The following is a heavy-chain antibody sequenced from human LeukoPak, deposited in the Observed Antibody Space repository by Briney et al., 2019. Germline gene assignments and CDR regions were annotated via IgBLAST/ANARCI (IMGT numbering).Heavy chain of an antibody. CDR3: ARELYSSGWYQTPGGMDV. D-gene: IGHD6-19*01. CDR2: ISSSSSTI. CDR1: GFTLSNHW. J-gene: IGHJ6*02. Sequence: GGSLRLSCAASGFTLSNHWMYWVRQAPGKGLEWVSYISSSSSTIYYADSVKGRFTISRDNAKNSLYLQMNSLRAEDTAVYYCARELYSSGWYQTPGGMDVWGQGTTVTVSS. V-gene: IGHV3-48*01.